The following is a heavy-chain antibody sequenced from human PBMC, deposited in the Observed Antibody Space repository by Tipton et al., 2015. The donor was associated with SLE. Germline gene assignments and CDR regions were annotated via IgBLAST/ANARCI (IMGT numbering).Heavy chain of an antibody. Sequence: TLSLTCTVSGGSISSSSYYWGWIRQPPGKGLEWIGSFYYSGSTYYNPSLKSRVTISVDTSKNQFSLKLSSVTAADTAVYYCARGARGYSYGSDEDFDSWGQGILVTVSS. CDR2: FYYSGST. CDR1: GGSISSSSYY. V-gene: IGHV4-39*07. J-gene: IGHJ4*02. CDR3: ARGARGYSYGSDEDFDS. D-gene: IGHD5-18*01.